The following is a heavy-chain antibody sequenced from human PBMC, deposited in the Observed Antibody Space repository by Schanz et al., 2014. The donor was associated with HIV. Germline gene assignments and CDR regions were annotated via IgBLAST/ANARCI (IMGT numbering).Heavy chain of an antibody. CDR2: SRVKSDSYAT. J-gene: IGHJ6*02. Sequence: EVHLVESGGGLVQPGGSLRVSCAASGFSFSRYAMNWVRQAPGKGLQWVARSRVKSDSYATEYAASVTGRFTISRDDSKNSVYLQMNSLNIEDTAVYYCRGYRFYYGVDFWGQGTTVTVS. V-gene: IGHV3-72*01. D-gene: IGHD5-18*01. CDR3: RGYRFYYGVDF. CDR1: GFSFSRYA.